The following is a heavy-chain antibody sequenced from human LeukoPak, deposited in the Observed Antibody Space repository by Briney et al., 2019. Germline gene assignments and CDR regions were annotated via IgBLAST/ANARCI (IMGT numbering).Heavy chain of an antibody. CDR3: ARGSGGSCYQASDY. V-gene: IGHV3-30-3*01. CDR1: GFTFSSYA. D-gene: IGHD2-15*01. J-gene: IGHJ4*02. Sequence: PGGSLRLSCAAFGFTFSSYAMHWVRQAPGKGLEWVAVISYDGSNKYYADSVKGRFTISRDNSKNTLYLQMNSLRAEDTAVYYCARGSGGSCYQASDYWGQGTLVTVSS. CDR2: ISYDGSNK.